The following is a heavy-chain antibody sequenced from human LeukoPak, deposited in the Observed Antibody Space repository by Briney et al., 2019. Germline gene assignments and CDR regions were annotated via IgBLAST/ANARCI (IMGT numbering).Heavy chain of an antibody. CDR3: ARRGTFDAFDY. J-gene: IGHJ4*02. D-gene: IGHD3-16*01. CDR1: GGTFSSYA. V-gene: IGHV1-69*10. CDR2: IILMLGIP. Sequence: ASVKVSCKASGGTFSSYAISWVRQAPGQGLEWMGAIILMLGIPNYAQKFQGRVTITTDESTSTAYMELSSLRSEDTAVYYCARRGTFDAFDYWGQGTLVTVSS.